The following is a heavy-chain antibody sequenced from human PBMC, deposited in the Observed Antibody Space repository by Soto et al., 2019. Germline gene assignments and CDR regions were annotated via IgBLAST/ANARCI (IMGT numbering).Heavy chain of an antibody. Sequence: QVQLQQSGAGLLKPSETLSLTCAVYGESFSGYIWTWIRQTPGKGLQWIGQINHSGSASYNPSLKGLVPISVHTSNSHFSMELSSVTAADTAVYYCARGLITGSHYSGGWYYFDSWGQGTQVTVSS. V-gene: IGHV4-34*01. CDR2: INHSGSA. D-gene: IGHD6-19*01. J-gene: IGHJ4*02. CDR1: GESFSGYI. CDR3: ARGLITGSHYSGGWYYFDS.